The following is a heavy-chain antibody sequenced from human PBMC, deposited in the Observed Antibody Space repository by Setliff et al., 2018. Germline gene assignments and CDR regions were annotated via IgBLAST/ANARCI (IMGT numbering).Heavy chain of an antibody. V-gene: IGHV3-21*01. CDR1: GFTFSSYS. CDR3: VGGRGWLPDY. CDR2: ISSSSSYI. J-gene: IGHJ4*02. Sequence: GGSLRLSCAASGFTFSSYSMNWVRQAPGKGLEWVSSISSSSSYIYYADSVKGRFTISRDNAKNSLYLQMNSLRVEDTAMYYCVGGRGWLPDYWGQGTRVTVSS. D-gene: IGHD5-12*01.